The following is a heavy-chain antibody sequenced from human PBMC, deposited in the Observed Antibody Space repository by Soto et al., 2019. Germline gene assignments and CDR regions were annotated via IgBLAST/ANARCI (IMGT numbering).Heavy chain of an antibody. D-gene: IGHD2-2*01. J-gene: IGHJ6*02. CDR1: GFTVSSNY. CDR2: IYSGGST. Sequence: PGGSLRLSCAASGFTVSSNYMSWVRQAPGKGLEWVSVIYSGGSTYYADSVKGRFTISRHNSKNTLYLQMNSLRAEDTAVYYCARENSFGAPAAHYYYYGMDVWGQGTTVTVSS. V-gene: IGHV3-53*04. CDR3: ARENSFGAPAAHYYYYGMDV.